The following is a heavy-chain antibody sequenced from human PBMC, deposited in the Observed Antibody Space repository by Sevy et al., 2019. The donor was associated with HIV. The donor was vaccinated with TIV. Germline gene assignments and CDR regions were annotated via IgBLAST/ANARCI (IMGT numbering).Heavy chain of an antibody. CDR2: ISYDGSEK. V-gene: IGHV3-30*04. J-gene: IGHJ4*02. CDR3: ARAQGVLLGFGEFPL. Sequence: GGSLRLSCAASGFTFSSYVMHWVRQAPGKGLEWVAVISYDGSEKYHADSVKGRFTISRDNSKNTLYLQMNSLRTEDTAVYYCARAQGVLLGFGEFPLWGQGTLVTVSS. CDR1: GFTFSSYV. D-gene: IGHD3-10*01.